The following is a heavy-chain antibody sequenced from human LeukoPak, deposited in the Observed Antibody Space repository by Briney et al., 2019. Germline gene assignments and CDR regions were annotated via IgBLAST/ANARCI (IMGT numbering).Heavy chain of an antibody. CDR1: GGSXSSSSYY. J-gene: IGHJ4*02. Sequence: ETLSLTCXVSGGSXSSSSYYWGWIRQPPGKGLEWIVSIYYSGSTYYNPSLKSRVTISVDTSKNQFSLKLSSVTAADTAVYYCARQASGYSYDYWGQGTLVTVSS. CDR3: ARQASGYSYDY. CDR2: IYYSGST. V-gene: IGHV4-39*01. D-gene: IGHD5-18*01.